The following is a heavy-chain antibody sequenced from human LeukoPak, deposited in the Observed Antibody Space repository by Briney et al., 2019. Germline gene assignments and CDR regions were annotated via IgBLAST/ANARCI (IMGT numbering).Heavy chain of an antibody. V-gene: IGHV4-39*01. J-gene: IGHJ4*02. CDR2: IYYSGST. D-gene: IGHD6-19*01. Sequence: SETLSLTCAVYGGSFSSYYWGWIRQPPGKGLEWIGSIYYSGSTYYNPSLKSRVTISVDTSKNQFSLKLSSVTAADTAVYYCARLTSGWYLDYWGQGTLVTVSS. CDR3: ARLTSGWYLDY. CDR1: GGSFSSYY.